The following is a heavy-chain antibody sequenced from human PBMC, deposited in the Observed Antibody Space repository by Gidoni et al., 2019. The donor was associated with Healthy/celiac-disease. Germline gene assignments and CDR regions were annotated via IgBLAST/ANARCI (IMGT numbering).Heavy chain of an antibody. J-gene: IGHJ4*02. D-gene: IGHD2-15*01. CDR3: ARDRERYCSGGSCYFDY. V-gene: IGHV3-33*01. CDR1: GFTFSSYG. Sequence: QVQLVESGGGVVQPGWSLRLSCAASGFTFSSYGMHWVRQAPGKGLEWVAGIWYDGSNKYDADSVKGRFTISRDNSKNTLYLQMNSLRAEDTAVYYCARDRERYCSGGSCYFDYWGQGTLVTVSS. CDR2: IWYDGSNK.